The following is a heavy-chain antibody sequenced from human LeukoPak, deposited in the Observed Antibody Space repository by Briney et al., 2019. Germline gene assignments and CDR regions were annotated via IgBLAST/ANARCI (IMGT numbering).Heavy chain of an antibody. Sequence: GGSLRLSCAASGFAFSTYWMTWVRQTPGKGLEWVASIKQDGSEKYYVDSVKGRFTISRDNAKNSLYLEMSSLRVEDTAVYYCARDAMSMGGAFDIWGRGTMVTVSS. J-gene: IGHJ3*02. CDR1: GFAFSTYW. V-gene: IGHV3-7*01. D-gene: IGHD4/OR15-4a*01. CDR2: IKQDGSEK. CDR3: ARDAMSMGGAFDI.